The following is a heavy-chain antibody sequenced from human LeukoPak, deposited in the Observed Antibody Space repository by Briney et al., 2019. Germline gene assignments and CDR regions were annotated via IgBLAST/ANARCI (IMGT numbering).Heavy chain of an antibody. CDR1: GYTFAAYY. Sequence: ASVKVSCKASGYTFAAYYMYWVRQAPGQGLEWMGWISAYNGNTNYAQKLQGRVTMTTDTSTSTAYMELRSLRSDDTAVYYCARVFEYDILTGYPNWFDPWGQGTLVTVSS. V-gene: IGHV1-18*04. CDR2: ISAYNGNT. J-gene: IGHJ5*02. D-gene: IGHD3-9*01. CDR3: ARVFEYDILTGYPNWFDP.